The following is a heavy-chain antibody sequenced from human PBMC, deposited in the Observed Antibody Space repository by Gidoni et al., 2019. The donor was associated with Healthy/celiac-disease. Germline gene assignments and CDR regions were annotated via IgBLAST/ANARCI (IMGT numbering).Heavy chain of an antibody. J-gene: IGHJ5*02. CDR3: ARGGYGDYVGNWFDP. CDR1: GFTFSSYS. V-gene: IGHV3-21*01. D-gene: IGHD4-17*01. Sequence: DVQLVESGGGLFKPGGSLRLSCAASGFTFSSYSMNWVRQAPGKGLEWVSSISSSSSYIYYADSVKGRFTISRDNAKNSLYLKMNSLRAEDTAVYYCARGGYGDYVGNWFDPWGQGTLVTVSS. CDR2: ISSSSSYI.